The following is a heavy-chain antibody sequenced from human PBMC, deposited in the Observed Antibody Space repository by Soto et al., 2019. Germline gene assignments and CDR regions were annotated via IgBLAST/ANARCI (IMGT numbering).Heavy chain of an antibody. CDR3: TRGASGYGNFDY. CDR1: GFSFSTW. Sequence: EVHLVGSGGGVVQPGGSLRLSCAASGFSFSTWMHWVRQAPGKGLVWLSRINSDGSSISYADSVKGRFFVSRDNAKNTLYLQINSLTAEDTAVYYCTRGASGYGNFDYWGQGVLLTVSS. V-gene: IGHV3-74*01. D-gene: IGHD5-12*01. CDR2: INSDGSSI. J-gene: IGHJ4*02.